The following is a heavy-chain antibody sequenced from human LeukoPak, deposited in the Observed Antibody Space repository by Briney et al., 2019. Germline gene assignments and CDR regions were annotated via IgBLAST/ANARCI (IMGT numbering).Heavy chain of an antibody. D-gene: IGHD6-6*01. J-gene: IGHJ4*02. Sequence: SETLSLTCTVSGGSISSSSYYWGWIRQPPGKGLEWIGSIYYSGSTYYNPSLKSRLTISVNTSKNQFSPKLSPVTAVGTAVYYCARLYSSSTGSDYWGQGTLVTVSS. V-gene: IGHV4-39*01. CDR1: GGSISSSSYY. CDR3: ARLYSSSTGSDY. CDR2: IYYSGST.